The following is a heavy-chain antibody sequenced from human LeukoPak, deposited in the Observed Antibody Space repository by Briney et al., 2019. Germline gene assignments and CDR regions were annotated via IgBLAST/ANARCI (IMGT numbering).Heavy chain of an antibody. D-gene: IGHD3-10*02. Sequence: KSGGSLRLSCAASGFTFSTYNMNWVRQAPGEGLEWVSSISSSSSYIYYADSVKGRFTISRDNAKNSLYLQMNSLRAEDTAVYYCAELGITMIGGVWGKGTTVTNSS. J-gene: IGHJ6*04. CDR3: AELGITMIGGV. CDR2: ISSSSSYI. V-gene: IGHV3-21*01. CDR1: GFTFSTYN.